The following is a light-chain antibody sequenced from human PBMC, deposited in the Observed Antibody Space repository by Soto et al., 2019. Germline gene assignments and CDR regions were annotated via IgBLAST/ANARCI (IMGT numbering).Light chain of an antibody. V-gene: IGLV2-8*01. CDR1: SSDIGGYNY. Sequence: QSALTQPPSASGSPGQSVTISCTGTSSDIGGYNYVSWYQQYPGKAPKLTIYEVNKRPSGVPDRFSGSKSGNTASLTVSGLQAEDEADYYCNSYGGSNNYVVFGGGTKLTVL. J-gene: IGLJ2*01. CDR3: NSYGGSNNYVV. CDR2: EVN.